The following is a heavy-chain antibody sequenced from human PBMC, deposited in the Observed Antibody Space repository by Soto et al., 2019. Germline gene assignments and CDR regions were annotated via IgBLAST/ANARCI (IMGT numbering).Heavy chain of an antibody. D-gene: IGHD2-8*02. J-gene: IGHJ5*02. Sequence: GGSLRLSCAASGFTFSSYSMNWVRQAPGKGLEWVSSISSSSSYIYYADSVKGRFTISRDNAKNSLYLQMNSLRAEDTAVYYCAGALLGPRANWFDPWGQGTLVTVSS. CDR2: ISSSSSYI. CDR1: GFTFSSYS. V-gene: IGHV3-21*01. CDR3: AGALLGPRANWFDP.